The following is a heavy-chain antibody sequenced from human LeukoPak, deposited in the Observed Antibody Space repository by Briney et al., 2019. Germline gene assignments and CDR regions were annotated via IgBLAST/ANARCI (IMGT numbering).Heavy chain of an antibody. Sequence: SETLSLTCTVSGGSIRSGPYYWGWIRQPPGKRLEWIGSIYYSGNTQYSPSLRSRVTISVDTSKNEFSLKLRSVTAADTAVYYCARLHDYGDYYADYWGQGTLVTVSS. J-gene: IGHJ4*02. D-gene: IGHD4-17*01. CDR3: ARLHDYGDYYADY. V-gene: IGHV4-39*01. CDR1: GGSIRSGPYY. CDR2: IYYSGNT.